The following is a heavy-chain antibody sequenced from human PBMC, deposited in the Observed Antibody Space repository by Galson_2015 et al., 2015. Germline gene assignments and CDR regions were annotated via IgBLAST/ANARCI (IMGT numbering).Heavy chain of an antibody. Sequence: SLRLSCAASGFTVSSNYMSWVRQAPGKGLEWVSVIYSGGSTYYADSVKGRFTISRDNSKNTLYLQMNSLRAEDTAVYYCAGYSGSYYDYYGMDVWGQGPTVTVSS. D-gene: IGHD1-26*01. CDR2: IYSGGST. CDR3: AGYSGSYYDYYGMDV. J-gene: IGHJ6*02. CDR1: GFTVSSNY. V-gene: IGHV3-66*02.